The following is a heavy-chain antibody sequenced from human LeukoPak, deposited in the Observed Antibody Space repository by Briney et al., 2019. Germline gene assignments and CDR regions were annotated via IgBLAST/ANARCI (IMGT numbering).Heavy chain of an antibody. CDR1: GFTLSNYA. V-gene: IGHV3-30*01. D-gene: IGHD3-10*01. CDR3: ARDSTYYYDSGSSGPHYFDN. Sequence: GGSLRLSCAASGFTLSNYAMHWVRQAPGKGLEWVSLISSDGTYEYYADSVKGRFTISRDNSKNTLYLQLNSLRAEDTAVYYCARDSTYYYDSGSSGPHYFDNWGQGTLVTVSS. J-gene: IGHJ4*02. CDR2: ISSDGTYE.